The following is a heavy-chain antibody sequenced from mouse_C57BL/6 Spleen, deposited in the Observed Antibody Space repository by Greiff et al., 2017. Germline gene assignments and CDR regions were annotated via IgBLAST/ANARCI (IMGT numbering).Heavy chain of an antibody. Sequence: VKLMESGPGLVAPSQSLSITCTVSGFSLTSYAISWVRQPPGKGLEWLGVIWTGGGTNYNSALKSRLSISKDNSKSQVFLKRNSLQTDDTARYYCARGDSNYGGYFDYWGQGTTLTVSS. CDR3: ARGDSNYGGYFDY. J-gene: IGHJ2*01. CDR1: GFSLTSYA. CDR2: IWTGGGT. D-gene: IGHD2-5*01. V-gene: IGHV2-9-1*01.